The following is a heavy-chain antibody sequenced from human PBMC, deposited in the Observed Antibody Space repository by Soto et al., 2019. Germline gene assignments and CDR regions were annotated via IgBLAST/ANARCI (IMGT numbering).Heavy chain of an antibody. J-gene: IGHJ4*01. CDR2: IHNDGSTT. D-gene: IGHD1-7*01. V-gene: IGHV3-74*01. Sequence: EVQLVESGGGLVQPGGSVRHSCAASGFTFSSYWMHWVRQAPGKGLMWVSRIHNDGSTTRYADSVKGRFTISRDNAKNTLYLQMSSLRVEDTAVYYCARDNWNSYWGQGTLVTVSS. CDR3: ARDNWNSY. CDR1: GFTFSSYW.